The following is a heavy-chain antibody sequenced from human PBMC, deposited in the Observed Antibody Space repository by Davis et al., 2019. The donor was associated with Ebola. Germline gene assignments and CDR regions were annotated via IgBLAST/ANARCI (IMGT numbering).Heavy chain of an antibody. CDR3: AKDTANIWFDV. CDR1: GFTFSISA. CDR2: ISGSGGTT. V-gene: IGHV3-23*01. D-gene: IGHD2-21*02. J-gene: IGHJ3*01. Sequence: GESLKISCAASGFTFSISAMNWVRQTPGKGLEWVSGISGSGGTTYYADSVKGRLTISRDNSKSTLYLQMNSLRAEDTAVYYCAKDTANIWFDVWGQGTMVTVSS.